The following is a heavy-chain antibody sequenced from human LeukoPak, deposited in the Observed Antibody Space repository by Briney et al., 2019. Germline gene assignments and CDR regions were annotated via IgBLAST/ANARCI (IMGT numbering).Heavy chain of an antibody. Sequence: GASVTVSCTASGYTFTSYGISWVRQAPGQGLEWMGWISTYNGNTNYAQKLQGRVTMTTDTSTSTAYMELRSLRSDDTAMYYCARSGVGATSGNSDYWGQGTLVTVSS. D-gene: IGHD1-26*01. CDR3: ARSGVGATSGNSDY. CDR1: GYTFTSYG. CDR2: ISTYNGNT. V-gene: IGHV1-18*01. J-gene: IGHJ4*01.